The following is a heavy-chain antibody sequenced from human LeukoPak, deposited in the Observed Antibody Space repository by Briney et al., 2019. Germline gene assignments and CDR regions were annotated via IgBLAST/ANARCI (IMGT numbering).Heavy chain of an antibody. Sequence: GGSLRLSCAAPGFTFSSYAMSWVRQAPGKGLEWVSAISGSGGSTYYADSVKGRFTISRDNSKNTLYLQMNSLRAEDTAVYYCASEGVATTSNDYWGQGTLVTVSS. CDR3: ASEGVATTSNDY. D-gene: IGHD5-12*01. CDR2: ISGSGGST. CDR1: GFTFSSYA. V-gene: IGHV3-23*01. J-gene: IGHJ4*02.